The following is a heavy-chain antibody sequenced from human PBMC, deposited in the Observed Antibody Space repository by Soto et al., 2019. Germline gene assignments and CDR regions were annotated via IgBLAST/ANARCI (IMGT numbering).Heavy chain of an antibody. CDR1: GGSISSSNW. V-gene: IGHV4-4*02. D-gene: IGHD2-15*01. CDR2: IYHSGST. CDR3: ARDRYCSGGSCYSGWFDP. J-gene: IGHJ5*02. Sequence: QVQLQESGPGLVKPSGTLSLTCAVSGGSISSSNWWSWVRQPPGKGLEWIGEIYHSGSTNYNPSLKSRVTISVDKSTNRCSLKLSSVTAADTAVYYCARDRYCSGGSCYSGWFDPWGQGTLVTVSS.